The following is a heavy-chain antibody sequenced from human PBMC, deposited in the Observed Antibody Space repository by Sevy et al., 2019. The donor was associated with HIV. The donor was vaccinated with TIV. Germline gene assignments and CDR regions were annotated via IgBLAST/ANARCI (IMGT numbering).Heavy chain of an antibody. J-gene: IGHJ4*02. V-gene: IGHV1-69*13. Sequence: ASVKVSCKASGGTFSSYAISWVRQAPGQGLEWMGGIIPIFGTANYAQKFQGRVTITADESTSTAYMELGSLRSEDTAVYYCARGWDSSSSLFGYWGQGTLVTVSS. CDR2: IIPIFGTA. D-gene: IGHD6-6*01. CDR3: ARGWDSSSSLFGY. CDR1: GGTFSSYA.